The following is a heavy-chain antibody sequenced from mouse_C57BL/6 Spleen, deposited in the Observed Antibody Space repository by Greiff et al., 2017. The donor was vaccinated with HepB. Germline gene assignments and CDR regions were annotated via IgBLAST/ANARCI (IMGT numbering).Heavy chain of an antibody. D-gene: IGHD3-2*02. CDR1: GFSLSTFGMG. CDR2: IWWDDDK. CDR3: ARIDSSGSYYYAMDY. V-gene: IGHV8-8*01. Sequence: QVTLKVSGPGILQPSQTLSLTCSFSGFSLSTFGMGVGWIRQPSGKGLEWRAHIWWDDDKYYNPALKSRLTISKATSKNQAFLKIANVHTADTATYYCARIDSSGSYYYAMDYWGQGTSVTVAS. J-gene: IGHJ4*01.